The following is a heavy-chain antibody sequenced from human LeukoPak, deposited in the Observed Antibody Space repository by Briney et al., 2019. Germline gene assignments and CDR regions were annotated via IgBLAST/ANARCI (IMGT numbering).Heavy chain of an antibody. CDR2: INNDGSST. CDR3: VSGGTYGSGS. Sequence: PGGSLRLSCAASGFTFANTWMHWVRQAPGKGLVWVSIINNDGSSTNYADSVKGRVTISRDNAKNTLYLEMNSLRDEATAVYHCVSGGTYGSGSWGQGTLVTVSS. V-gene: IGHV3-74*01. CDR1: GFTFANTW. J-gene: IGHJ4*02. D-gene: IGHD3-10*01.